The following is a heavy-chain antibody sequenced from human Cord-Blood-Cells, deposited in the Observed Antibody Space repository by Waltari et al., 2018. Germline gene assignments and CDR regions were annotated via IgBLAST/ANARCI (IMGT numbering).Heavy chain of an antibody. Sequence: QVPLQESGPGRVKPSETLSLTGPVSGGPISRYYWSWIRQPAGKGLGWIGRSDTSGSTNYNPSLKGRVTMSVDTSKNQFSLKLSSVTAADTAVYYCARDKGYCSSTSCYVWYFDLWGRGTLVTVSS. J-gene: IGHJ2*01. CDR1: GGPISRYY. CDR3: ARDKGYCSSTSCYVWYFDL. D-gene: IGHD2-2*01. CDR2: SDTSGST. V-gene: IGHV4-4*07.